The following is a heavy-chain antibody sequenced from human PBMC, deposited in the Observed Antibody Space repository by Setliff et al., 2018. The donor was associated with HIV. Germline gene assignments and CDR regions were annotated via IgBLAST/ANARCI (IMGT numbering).Heavy chain of an antibody. CDR2: ISSTSSYI. J-gene: IGHJ4*02. CDR1: GFTFNSYN. D-gene: IGHD6-13*01. CDR3: ARAIPLVPFDY. V-gene: IGHV3-21*01. Sequence: GGSLRLSCAASGFTFNSYNMNWVRQAPGKGLEWVSSISSTSSYIYYADSVKGRFTISRDDAKNSLYLQMNSLRAEDTAVYYCARAIPLVPFDYWGQGTLVTVSS.